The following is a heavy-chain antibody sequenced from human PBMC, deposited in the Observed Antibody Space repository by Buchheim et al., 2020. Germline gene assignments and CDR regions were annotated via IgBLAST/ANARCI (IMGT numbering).Heavy chain of an antibody. D-gene: IGHD6-6*01. CDR3: ARGSIAARRTGSL. CDR2: INHSGST. Sequence: QVQLQQWGAGLLKPSETLSLTCAVYGGSFSGYYWSWIRQPPGKGLEWIGEINHSGSTNYNPSLKSRVTISVDTSKNQFSLKLSSVTAADTAVYYCARGSIAARRTGSLWGQGTL. V-gene: IGHV4-34*01. J-gene: IGHJ4*02. CDR1: GGSFSGYY.